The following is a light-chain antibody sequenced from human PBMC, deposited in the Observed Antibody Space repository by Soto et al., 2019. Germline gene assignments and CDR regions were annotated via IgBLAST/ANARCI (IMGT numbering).Light chain of an antibody. CDR1: QSVSRN. CDR2: GAS. CDR3: QQYNSWPLT. Sequence: EIVMTQSPATLSVSPGERATLSCRASQSVSRNLAWYQQRPGQAPRLLISGASTRATGIAARFSGSGSGREFTLTISSLQSEDFAVYYCQQYNSWPLTFGGGTRLEIK. V-gene: IGKV3-15*01. J-gene: IGKJ5*01.